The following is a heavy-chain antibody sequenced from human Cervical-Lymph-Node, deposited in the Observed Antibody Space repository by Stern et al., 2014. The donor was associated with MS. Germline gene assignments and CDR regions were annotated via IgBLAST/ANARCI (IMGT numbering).Heavy chain of an antibody. CDR2: ITPLFGTA. CDR3: AKHQGGLAAY. Sequence: QVQLGQSGAEVKKPGSSVKVSCKASGDTFSNFDINWVRQAPGQGPEWLGRITPLFGTANYAPKFQGRVSFTADESTSTTYMELNSLRSEDTAVYYCAKHQGGLAAYWGQGTLVTVSS. J-gene: IGHJ4*02. CDR1: GDTFSNFD. D-gene: IGHD6-13*01. V-gene: IGHV1-69*18.